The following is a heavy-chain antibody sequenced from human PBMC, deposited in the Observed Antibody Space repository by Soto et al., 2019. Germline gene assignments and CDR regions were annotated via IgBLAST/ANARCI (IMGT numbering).Heavy chain of an antibody. CDR2: TYYGSKWYN. D-gene: IGHD6-13*01. J-gene: IGHJ6*02. V-gene: IGHV6-1*01. CDR1: GDSVSSNSAA. CDR3: ARDEQPPEFYYYYGMDV. Sequence: PSQTLSLTCAISGDSVSSNSAAWNWIRQPPSRGLEWLGRTYYGSKWYNDYAVSVKSRITINPYTSKNQFSLQLNSVPPEDTAVYYCARDEQPPEFYYYYGMDVWCQVTTVTVSS.